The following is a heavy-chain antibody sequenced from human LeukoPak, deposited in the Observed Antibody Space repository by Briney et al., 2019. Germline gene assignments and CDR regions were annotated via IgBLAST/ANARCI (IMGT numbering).Heavy chain of an antibody. V-gene: IGHV3-11*01. D-gene: IGHD3-22*01. Sequence: GGSLRLSCAASGFTFSDYYMRWIGQAPGKGLEGVSYISSSGSTIYYADSVKGRFTISRANAKNSLYLQMNSLRAEDTAVYYCARALTYYYDSSGYYWGQGTLVTVSS. CDR1: GFTFSDYY. J-gene: IGHJ4*02. CDR3: ARALTYYYDSSGYY. CDR2: ISSSGSTI.